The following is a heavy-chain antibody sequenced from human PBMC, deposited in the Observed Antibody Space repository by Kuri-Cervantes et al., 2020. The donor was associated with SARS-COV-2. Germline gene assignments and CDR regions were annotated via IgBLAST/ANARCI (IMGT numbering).Heavy chain of an antibody. Sequence: SETLSLTCTVSGGSVSIGSYYWSWIRQPPGKGLEWIGYIYYSGSTNYNPSLKSRVTISVDTSKNQFSLKLSSVTAADTAVYYCARVMSTSSIAARPRPYYFDYWGQGTLVTVSS. CDR1: GGSVSIGSYY. CDR3: ARVMSTSSIAARPRPYYFDY. V-gene: IGHV4-61*01. CDR2: IYYSGST. D-gene: IGHD6-6*01. J-gene: IGHJ4*02.